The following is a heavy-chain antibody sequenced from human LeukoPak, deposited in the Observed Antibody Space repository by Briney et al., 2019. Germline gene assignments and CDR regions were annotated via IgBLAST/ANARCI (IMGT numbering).Heavy chain of an antibody. CDR3: ARLDSSGYWYY. CDR1: GGSISSSSYY. J-gene: IGHJ4*02. Sequence: SETLSLTCTVPGGSISSSSYYWGWIRQPPGKGLEWIGSIYYSGSTYYNPSLKSRVTISVDTSKNQFSLKLSSVTAADTAVYYCARLDSSGYWYYWGQGTLVTVSS. V-gene: IGHV4-39*01. CDR2: IYYSGST. D-gene: IGHD3-22*01.